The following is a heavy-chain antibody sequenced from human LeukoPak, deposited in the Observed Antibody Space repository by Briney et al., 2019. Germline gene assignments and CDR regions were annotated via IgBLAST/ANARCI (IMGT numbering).Heavy chain of an antibody. CDR2: IYYSGST. Sequence: SETLSLTCTVSGGSLSSYYWSWIRQPPGKGLEWIGYIYYSGSTNYNPSLKSRVTISVDTSKNQFSLKLSSATAADTAVYYCARGPYGSGSRGDYWGQGTLVTVSS. V-gene: IGHV4-59*01. J-gene: IGHJ4*02. CDR1: GGSLSSYY. CDR3: ARGPYGSGSRGDY. D-gene: IGHD3-10*01.